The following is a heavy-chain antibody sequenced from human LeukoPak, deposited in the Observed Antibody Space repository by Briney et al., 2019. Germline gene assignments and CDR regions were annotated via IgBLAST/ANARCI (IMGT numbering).Heavy chain of an antibody. CDR3: ARDSSSFWSGYPNNYYFDY. CDR2: ISSNGGST. D-gene: IGHD3-3*01. Sequence: GGSLRLSCAASGFTFSSYAMHWVRQAPGKGLEYVSAISSNGGSTYYANSVKGRFTISRDNSKNTLYLQMGSLRAEDMAVYYCARDSSSFWSGYPNNYYFDYWGQGTLVTVSS. J-gene: IGHJ4*02. CDR1: GFTFSSYA. V-gene: IGHV3-64*01.